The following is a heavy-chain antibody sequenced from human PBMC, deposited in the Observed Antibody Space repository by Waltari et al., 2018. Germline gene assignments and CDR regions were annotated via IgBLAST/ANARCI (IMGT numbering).Heavy chain of an antibody. V-gene: IGHV3-33*03. Sequence: QVQLVESGGGVVQPGRSLRLSCAASGITFSDSAMHWVRQTPGRGMEWVSVIWNDGSYQYYADAVKCRFTISRDKSKNTRYLQMNSMRVEDTGVYYCAKANGSGGFLGDFWGQGTLVTVSS. J-gene: IGHJ4*02. CDR2: IWNDGSYQ. CDR3: AKANGSGGFLGDF. D-gene: IGHD3-10*01. CDR1: GITFSDSA.